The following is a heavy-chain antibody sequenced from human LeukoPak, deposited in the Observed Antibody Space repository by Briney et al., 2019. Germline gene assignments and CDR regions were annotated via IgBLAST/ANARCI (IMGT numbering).Heavy chain of an antibody. CDR1: GFTFSSYS. Sequence: PGGSLRLSCAASGFTFSSYSMNWVRQAPGKGLEWVSGINWNGGSTGYADSVKGRFTISRDNAKNSLYLQMNSLRAEDTALYYCARDAYYYDSSGYYFRPPVGYFDYWGQGTLVTVSS. CDR3: ARDAYYYDSSGYYFRPPVGYFDY. J-gene: IGHJ4*02. CDR2: INWNGGST. V-gene: IGHV3-20*04. D-gene: IGHD3-22*01.